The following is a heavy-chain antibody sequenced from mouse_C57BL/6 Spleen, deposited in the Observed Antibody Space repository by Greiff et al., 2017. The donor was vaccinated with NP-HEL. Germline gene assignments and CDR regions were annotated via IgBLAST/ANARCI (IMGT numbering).Heavy chain of an antibody. V-gene: IGHV1-53*01. J-gene: IGHJ2*01. CDR3: ARSLRDYFDY. CDR1: GYTFTSSW. Sequence: QVQLQQSGTELVKPGASVKLSCKASGYTFTSSWMHWVKQSPGQGLEWIGNINPSNGGTNYNEKFKSKATLTVDKSSSPAYMQLSSLTSEDSAVYYCARSLRDYFDYWGQGTTLTVSS. D-gene: IGHD6-2*01. CDR2: INPSNGGT.